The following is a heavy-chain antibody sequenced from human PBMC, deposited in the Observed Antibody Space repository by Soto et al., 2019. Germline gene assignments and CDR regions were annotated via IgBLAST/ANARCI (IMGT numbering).Heavy chain of an antibody. J-gene: IGHJ4*02. CDR2: IYYSGST. CDR3: AAIRGYDFWSGYYTFDY. V-gene: IGHV4-39*01. Sequence: SETLSLTCTFSGGSISSSSYYWGWIRQPPGKGLEWIGSIYYSGSTYYNPSLKSRVTISVDTSKNQFSLKLSSVTAADTAVYYCAAIRGYDFWSGYYTFDYWGQGTLVTVSS. D-gene: IGHD3-3*01. CDR1: GGSISSSSYY.